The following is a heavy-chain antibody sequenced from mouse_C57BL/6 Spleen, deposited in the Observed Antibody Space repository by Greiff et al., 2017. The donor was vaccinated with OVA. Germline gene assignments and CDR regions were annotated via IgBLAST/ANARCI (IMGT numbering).Heavy chain of an antibody. D-gene: IGHD2-5*01. CDR2: IYPGGGYT. CDR3: ARSRSNHGDAMDN. Sequence: QVQLQQSGAELVRPGTSVKMSCKASGYTFTNYWIGWAKQRPGHGLEWIGDIYPGGGYTNYNEKFKGKATLTADKSSSTAYMQFSSLTSEDSAIYYWARSRSNHGDAMDNWGQGTSVTVSS. CDR1: GYTFTNYW. V-gene: IGHV1-63*01. J-gene: IGHJ4*01.